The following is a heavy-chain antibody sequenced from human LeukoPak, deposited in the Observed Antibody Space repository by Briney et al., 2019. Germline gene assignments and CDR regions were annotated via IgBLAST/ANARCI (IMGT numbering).Heavy chain of an antibody. J-gene: IGHJ4*02. Sequence: SETLSLTCTVSGGSISSSSYYWGWIRQPPGKGLEWIGSIYYSGSTYYNPSLKSRVTISVDTSKNQFSLKLSSVTAADTAVYYCARLLDRRNKGYCSGGSCYDFAYWGQGTLVTVSS. CDR2: IYYSGST. CDR1: GGSISSSSYY. V-gene: IGHV4-39*01. D-gene: IGHD2-15*01. CDR3: ARLLDRRNKGYCSGGSCYDFAY.